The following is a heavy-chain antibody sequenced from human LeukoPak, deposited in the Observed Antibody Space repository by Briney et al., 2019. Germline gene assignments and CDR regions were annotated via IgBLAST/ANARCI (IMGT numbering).Heavy chain of an antibody. D-gene: IGHD2-8*02. CDR2: IDPNYGFA. Sequence: ASVKVSCKASGYTFATNYLNWVRQAPGRGLEWMGKIDPNYGFAYYAQKFQGRVTMTRDTSTSTVYMEVNSLTSDDTAVYYCARVLAYCTDSSCPGMDVWGQGTTVTVSS. CDR1: GYTFATNY. J-gene: IGHJ6*02. V-gene: IGHV1-46*01. CDR3: ARVLAYCTDSSCPGMDV.